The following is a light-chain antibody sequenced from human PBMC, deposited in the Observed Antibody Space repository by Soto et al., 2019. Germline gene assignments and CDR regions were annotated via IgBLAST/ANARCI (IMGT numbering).Light chain of an antibody. J-gene: IGKJ1*01. CDR1: QGISSW. V-gene: IGKV1-12*01. CDR2: AAS. CDR3: QQYNSYST. Sequence: DIQMTQSPSSVSASVGDSVTITCRASQGISSWLAWYQQKPGKAPKLLIYAASSLQSGVPSRFSGSGPGTDFPLSVRSLQPEDFAPYYCQQYNSYSTFGQGTKVEIK.